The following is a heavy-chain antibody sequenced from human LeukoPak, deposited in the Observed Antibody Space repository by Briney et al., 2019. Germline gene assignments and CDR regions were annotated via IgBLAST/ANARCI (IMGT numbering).Heavy chain of an antibody. CDR3: AVMVAATRDDAFDI. J-gene: IGHJ3*02. V-gene: IGHV3-21*01. Sequence: GGSLRLSCAASGFTFSSYSMNWVRQAPGKGLEWVSSISSSSSYIYYADSVKGRFTISRDNAKNSLCLQMNSLRAEDTAVYYCAVMVAATRDDAFDIWGQGTMVTVSS. CDR1: GFTFSSYS. CDR2: ISSSSSYI. D-gene: IGHD2-15*01.